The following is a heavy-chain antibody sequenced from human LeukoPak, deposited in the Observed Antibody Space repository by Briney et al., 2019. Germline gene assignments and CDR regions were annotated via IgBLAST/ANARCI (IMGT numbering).Heavy chain of an antibody. CDR2: IYYSGST. Sequence: SETLSLTCTVSGGSISSSSYYWGWIRQPPGKGLEWIGSIYYSGSTYYNPSLKSRVTISVDTSKNQFSLKLSSVTAADTAVYYCARDLYSSRTNDAFAIWGQGTMVTVSS. CDR3: ARDLYSSRTNDAFAI. J-gene: IGHJ3*02. V-gene: IGHV4-39*07. CDR1: GGSISSSSYY. D-gene: IGHD6-13*01.